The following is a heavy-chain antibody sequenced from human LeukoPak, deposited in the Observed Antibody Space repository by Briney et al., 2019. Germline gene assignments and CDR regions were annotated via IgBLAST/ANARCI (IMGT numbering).Heavy chain of an antibody. V-gene: IGHV3-23*01. CDR1: GFTFSSYA. CDR3: AKDQGSSWFTDYYYGMDV. CDR2: ISGSGGST. J-gene: IGHJ6*02. Sequence: GGSLRLSCAASGFTFSSYAMSWVRQAPGKGLEWVSAISGSGGSTYYADSVKGRFTISRDNSKNTLYLQMNSLRAEDTAVYYCAKDQGSSWFTDYYYGMDVWGQGTTVTVSS. D-gene: IGHD6-13*01.